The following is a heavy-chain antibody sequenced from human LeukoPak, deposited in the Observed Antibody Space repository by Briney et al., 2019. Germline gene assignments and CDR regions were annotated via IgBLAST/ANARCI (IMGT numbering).Heavy chain of an antibody. CDR3: ARDYWDDSVHYFDY. CDR2: IWYDGSNK. D-gene: IGHD3-22*01. J-gene: IGHJ4*02. V-gene: IGHV3-33*01. Sequence: PGRSLRLSCAASGFTFSSYGMHWVRQAPGKGLEWVAVIWYDGSNKYYADSVKGRFTISRDNSKNTLYLQMNSLRAEDTAVYYCARDYWDDSVHYFDYWGQGTLVTVSS. CDR1: GFTFSSYG.